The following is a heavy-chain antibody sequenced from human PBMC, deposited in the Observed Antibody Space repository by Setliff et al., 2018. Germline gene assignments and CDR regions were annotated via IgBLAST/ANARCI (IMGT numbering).Heavy chain of an antibody. CDR1: GFTFSTYG. V-gene: IGHV3-33*03. CDR3: VRSINGYQQRYDF. D-gene: IGHD5-18*01. Sequence: GGSLRLSCAASGFTFSTYGMHWVRQAPGKGLEWVTLIWFDGSKKDYADSVKGRFTISRDNGKNSLFLQMNSVRAEDTAVYYCVRSINGYQQRYDFWGQGALVTVSS. CDR2: IWFDGSKK. J-gene: IGHJ4*02.